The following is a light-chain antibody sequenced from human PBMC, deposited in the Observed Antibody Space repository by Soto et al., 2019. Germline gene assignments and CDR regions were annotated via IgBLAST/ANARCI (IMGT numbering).Light chain of an antibody. V-gene: IGKV1-5*03. CDR3: QQYNGYPWT. J-gene: IGKJ1*01. CDR1: QSISSW. Sequence: DIQMTQSPFTLSASVGDRVTITCRASQSISSWLAWYQQKAGSAPKLLIYQASTLQTGVPSRFSGSGSGTEFTLTISSLQPDDFATYYCQQYNGYPWTFGQGTKVDNK. CDR2: QAS.